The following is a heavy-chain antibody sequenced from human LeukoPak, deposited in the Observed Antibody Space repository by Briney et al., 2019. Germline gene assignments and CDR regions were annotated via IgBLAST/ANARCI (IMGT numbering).Heavy chain of an antibody. CDR1: GFTFSSYA. V-gene: IGHV3-7*01. Sequence: GGSLRLSCAASGFTFSSYAMSWVRQAPGKGLEWVANIKQDGSERYYVDSVKGRFTISRDNAKNSLYLQMNSLRAEDTAVYYCARFDWLLYPSPLDYWGQGTLVTVSS. D-gene: IGHD3-9*01. J-gene: IGHJ4*02. CDR3: ARFDWLLYPSPLDY. CDR2: IKQDGSER.